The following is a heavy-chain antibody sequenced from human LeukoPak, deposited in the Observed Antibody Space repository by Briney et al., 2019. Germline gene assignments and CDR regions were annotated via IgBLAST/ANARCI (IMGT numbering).Heavy chain of an antibody. Sequence: GGSLRLSCAASGFRFGDYGMHWVRQAPGKGLEWVAVIWYDGSNKDYVDSVKGRFSISRDNFKDTLYLQMNSLRAEDTAVYYCAREGMSCSDGTCYYYYGMDVWGQGTTVTVS. J-gene: IGHJ6*02. CDR2: IWYDGSNK. CDR1: GFRFGDYG. D-gene: IGHD2-15*01. V-gene: IGHV3-33*01. CDR3: AREGMSCSDGTCYYYYGMDV.